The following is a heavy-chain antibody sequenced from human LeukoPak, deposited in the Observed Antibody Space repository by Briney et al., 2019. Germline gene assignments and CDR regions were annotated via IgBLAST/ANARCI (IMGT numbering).Heavy chain of an antibody. Sequence: SETLSLTCTVSGGSISGYYWSWIRQPPGKGLEWIGYLYNSGSTNYNPSLKSRVTISVDTSKNQFSLKLSSVTAADTAVYYCARGGSGVAFDYWGQGTLVTVSS. CDR1: GGSISGYY. V-gene: IGHV4-59*01. J-gene: IGHJ4*02. D-gene: IGHD7-27*01. CDR2: LYNSGST. CDR3: ARGGSGVAFDY.